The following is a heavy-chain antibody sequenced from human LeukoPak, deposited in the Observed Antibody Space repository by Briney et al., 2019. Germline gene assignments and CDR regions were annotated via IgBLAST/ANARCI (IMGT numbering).Heavy chain of an antibody. J-gene: IGHJ4*02. Sequence: GGSLRLSCAASGFTFSSYAMSWVRQAPGKGLEWVSAISGSGGSTYYADSVKGRFTISRDNSKNTLYLQMNSLRAEDTAVYYCAKGGQYYYDSSGYADYWGQGTLVTVSS. CDR1: GFTFSSYA. D-gene: IGHD3-22*01. CDR2: ISGSGGST. V-gene: IGHV3-23*01. CDR3: AKGGQYYYDSSGYADY.